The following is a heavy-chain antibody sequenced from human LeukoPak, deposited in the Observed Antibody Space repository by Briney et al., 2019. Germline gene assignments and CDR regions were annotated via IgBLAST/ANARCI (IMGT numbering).Heavy chain of an antibody. Sequence: GGSLRLSCAASGFSFNNYAMGWVRQAPGKGLEWVSAISSSGSSTYYADSMKGRFTASRDNSNNTLYLQMNTLRAEDTAVYYCAKTDSGGSYFRFDFWGQGTLVTVSS. CDR3: AKTDSGGSYFRFDF. CDR1: GFSFNNYA. V-gene: IGHV3-23*01. J-gene: IGHJ4*02. D-gene: IGHD3-22*01. CDR2: ISSSGSST.